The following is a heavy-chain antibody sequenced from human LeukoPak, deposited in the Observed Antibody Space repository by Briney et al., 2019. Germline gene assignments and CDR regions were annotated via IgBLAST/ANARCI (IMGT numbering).Heavy chain of an antibody. V-gene: IGHV1-8*01. D-gene: IGHD3-22*01. CDR1: GYTFTSYD. Sequence: ASVKVSCKASGYTFTSYDINWLRQATGQGLEWMGWMNPNSGNTGYAQKFQGSVTMTRNTSISTAYMELSSLRSEDTAVYYCARGRGYYDSSGYYFDYWGQGTLVTVSS. CDR2: MNPNSGNT. J-gene: IGHJ4*02. CDR3: ARGRGYYDSSGYYFDY.